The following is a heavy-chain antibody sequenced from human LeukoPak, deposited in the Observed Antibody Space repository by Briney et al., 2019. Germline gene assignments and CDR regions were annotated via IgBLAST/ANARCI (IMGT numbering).Heavy chain of an antibody. CDR2: ISAYNGNT. V-gene: IGHV1-18*01. CDR3: AREKITGTTSWFDP. D-gene: IGHD1-7*01. Sequence: ASVKVSCKASGYTFTSYGISWVRQAPGQGLEWMGWISAYNGNTNYAQKLQGRVTMTTDTSTSTAYMELSRLRSDDTAVYYCAREKITGTTSWFDPWGQGTLVTVSS. J-gene: IGHJ5*02. CDR1: GYTFTSYG.